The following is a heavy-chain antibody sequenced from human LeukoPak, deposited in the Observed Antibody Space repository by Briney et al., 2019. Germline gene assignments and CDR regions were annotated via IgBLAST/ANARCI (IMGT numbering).Heavy chain of an antibody. V-gene: IGHV4-59*01. J-gene: IGHJ5*02. CDR2: IYYSGST. Sequence: SETLSLTCTVSGGSISSYYWSWIRQPPGKGLEWIGYIYYSGSTNYNPSLKSRVTISVDTSKNQSSLKLSSVTAADTAVYYCARDFWNEGENWFDPWGQGTLVTVSS. CDR3: ARDFWNEGENWFDP. D-gene: IGHD1-1*01. CDR1: GGSISSYY.